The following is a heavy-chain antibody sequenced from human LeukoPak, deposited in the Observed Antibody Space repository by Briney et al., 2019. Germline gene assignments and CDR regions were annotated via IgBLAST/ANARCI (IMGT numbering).Heavy chain of an antibody. D-gene: IGHD4-23*01. Sequence: GGSLRLSCIVSGLSSSIFEMNWVRQAPGKGLEWVSYITNSGSTTDYADSVKGRFTISRDNSKNTLYLQMNSLRAEDAALYYCARQSTVVTPSHWFFDLWGRGTLVTVSS. CDR3: ARQSTVVTPSHWFFDL. J-gene: IGHJ2*01. CDR1: GLSSSIFE. V-gene: IGHV3-48*03. CDR2: ITNSGSTT.